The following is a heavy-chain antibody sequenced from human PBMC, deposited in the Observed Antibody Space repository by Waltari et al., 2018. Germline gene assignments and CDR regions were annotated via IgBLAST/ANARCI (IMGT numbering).Heavy chain of an antibody. CDR3: ARDRLYYDSSGYYFDAFDI. CDR1: GGSISSYY. Sequence: QVQLQESGPGLVKPSETLSLTCTVSGGSISSYYWSWIRQPPGKGLEWIGYIYYSGSTNYNPSLNSRVTISVDTSKNQFSLKLSSVTAADTAVYYCARDRLYYDSSGYYFDAFDIWGQGTMVTVSS. J-gene: IGHJ3*02. V-gene: IGHV4-59*01. CDR2: IYYSGST. D-gene: IGHD3-22*01.